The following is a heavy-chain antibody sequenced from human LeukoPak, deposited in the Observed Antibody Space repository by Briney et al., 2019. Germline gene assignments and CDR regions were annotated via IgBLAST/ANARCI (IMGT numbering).Heavy chain of an antibody. CDR1: GFSFSSYE. Sequence: GGSLRLSCAASGFSFSSYEMNWVRQAPGKGLEGVSYISSSGTTMYYADSVKGRFTISRDNAKNSLYLQMNSLRAEDTAVYYCARHPGLGFDYWGQGTLVTVSS. V-gene: IGHV3-48*03. CDR3: ARHPGLGFDY. J-gene: IGHJ4*02. CDR2: ISSSGTTM.